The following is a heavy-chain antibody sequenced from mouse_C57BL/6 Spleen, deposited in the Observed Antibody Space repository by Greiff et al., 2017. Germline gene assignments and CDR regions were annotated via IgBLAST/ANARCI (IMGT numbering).Heavy chain of an antibody. Sequence: EVQLVESGGGLVQPKGSLKLSCAASGFSFNTYAMNWVRQAPGKGLEWVARIRSKSNNYATYYADSVKDRFTISRDDSESMLYLQMNNLKTEDTAMYYCVRQGLRRDHYAMDYWGQGTSVTVSS. CDR1: GFSFNTYA. J-gene: IGHJ4*01. D-gene: IGHD3-1*01. V-gene: IGHV10-1*01. CDR2: IRSKSNNYAT. CDR3: VRQGLRRDHYAMDY.